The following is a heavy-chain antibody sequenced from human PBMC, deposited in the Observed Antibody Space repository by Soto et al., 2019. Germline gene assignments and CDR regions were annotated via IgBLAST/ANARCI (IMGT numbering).Heavy chain of an antibody. V-gene: IGHV4-30-2*01. CDR3: ARERGGYGLFDS. Sequence: SETRSLTCTVTGGSISNAAYSWIWIRQPPGKGLEWIGYIYPSGMPFYNPSLRSRVTISIDRSNDQFSLNLKSVTAADTAVYYCARERGGYGLFDSWGQGTLVTVSS. CDR1: GGSISNAAYS. D-gene: IGHD6-25*01. J-gene: IGHJ4*02. CDR2: IYPSGMP.